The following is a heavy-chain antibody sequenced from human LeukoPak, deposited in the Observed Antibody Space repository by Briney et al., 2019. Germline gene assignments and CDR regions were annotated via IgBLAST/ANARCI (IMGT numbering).Heavy chain of an antibody. CDR1: GFTFRIYW. Sequence: PGGSLSLSCEASGFTFRIYWMSWVRQAPGKGLEWVANIKHDGSEKYYVDSVKGRFTISRDNAKNSLYLQMNSLRAEDTAVYYCARDYFYPMDVWGQGTTVTVSS. J-gene: IGHJ6*02. CDR2: IKHDGSEK. CDR3: ARDYFYPMDV. V-gene: IGHV3-7*04.